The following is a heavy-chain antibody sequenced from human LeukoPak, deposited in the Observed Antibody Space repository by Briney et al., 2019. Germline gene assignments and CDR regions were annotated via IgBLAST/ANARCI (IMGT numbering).Heavy chain of an antibody. CDR3: ARDPSDGYNTAFDY. V-gene: IGHV7-4-1*02. D-gene: IGHD5-24*01. CDR1: GYTFTSYA. CDR2: INTNTGNP. Sequence: ASVKVSCKASGYTFTSYAMNWVRQAPGQGLEWMGWINTNTGNPTYAQGFTGRFVFSLDTSVSTAYLQISSLKAEDTAVYYCARDPSDGYNTAFDYWGQGTLVTVSS. J-gene: IGHJ4*02.